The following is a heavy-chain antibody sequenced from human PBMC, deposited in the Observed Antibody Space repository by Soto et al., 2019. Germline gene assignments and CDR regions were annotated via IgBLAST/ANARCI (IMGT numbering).Heavy chain of an antibody. D-gene: IGHD3-22*01. Sequence: SETLSLTCTVSGGSISSGAYFWSWVRQHPGEGLEWVGYIYYSGSNFYSPALRSRLTISVDTSKNQFSLKLSSVTAADTAVYYCARESGYDSSGYRLYYFDYWGQGTLVTVSS. CDR3: ARESGYDSSGYRLYYFDY. V-gene: IGHV4-30-4*08. CDR2: IYYSGSN. J-gene: IGHJ4*02. CDR1: GGSISSGAYF.